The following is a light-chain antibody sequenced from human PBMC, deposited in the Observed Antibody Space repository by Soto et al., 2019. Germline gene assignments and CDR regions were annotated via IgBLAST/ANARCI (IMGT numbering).Light chain of an antibody. CDR3: QVWDNGGVHPFV. Sequence: SYELTQPPSVSLAPGKTAIITCGGNNIGSKSVHWYQQKPGQAPVLVMFSDSDRPSGIPERFSGSNSGNTATLTISRVEAGDEADYYCQVWDNGGVHPFVFGAGTKLTVL. CDR1: NIGSKS. J-gene: IGLJ1*01. V-gene: IGLV3-21*04. CDR2: SDS.